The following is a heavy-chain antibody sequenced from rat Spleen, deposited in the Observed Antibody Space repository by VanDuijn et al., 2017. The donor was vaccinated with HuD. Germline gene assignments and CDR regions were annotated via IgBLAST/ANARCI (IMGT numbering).Heavy chain of an antibody. CDR2: MWSGGTT. CDR1: GFSLTSYT. Sequence: QVQLKESGPGLVQPSQTLSLTCTVSGFSLTSYTVSWVRQPPGKGLEWIGAMWSGGTTDYNSALKSRLRISRDTSKSQVLLKMDSLQTEDTAMYFCARSAYGYNLNWFAFWGQGTLVTVSS. J-gene: IGHJ3*01. CDR3: ARSAYGYNLNWFAF. V-gene: IGHV2-15*01. D-gene: IGHD1-9*01.